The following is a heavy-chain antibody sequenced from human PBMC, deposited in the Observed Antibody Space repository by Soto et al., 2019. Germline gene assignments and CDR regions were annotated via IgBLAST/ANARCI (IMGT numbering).Heavy chain of an antibody. J-gene: IGHJ4*02. CDR1: GFSFSDYW. CDR3: EKDVGWLRVDN. D-gene: IGHD5-18*01. CDR2: IKQDGSEK. V-gene: IGHV3-7*04. Sequence: EVQLVESGGGLVQPGGSLRLSCAASGFSFSDYWMIWVRQPPGKGLEWVANIKQDGSEKYYVDSVRGRFTISRDNAKNSLYLQMNSLRAEYTAVYLCEKDVGWLRVDNWGQGTLVTVTS.